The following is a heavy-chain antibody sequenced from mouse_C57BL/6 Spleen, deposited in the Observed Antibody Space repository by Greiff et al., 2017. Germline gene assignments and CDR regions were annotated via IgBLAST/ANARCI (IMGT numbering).Heavy chain of an antibody. CDR3: ARESTDYFDY. Sequence: VKLVESGAELVKPGASVKISCKASGYAFSSYWMNWVKQRPGKGLEWIGQIYPGDGDTNYNEKFKGKATLTADKSSSTAYMQLSSLTSEDSAVYFCARESTDYFDYWGQGTTLTVSS. J-gene: IGHJ2*01. V-gene: IGHV1-80*01. CDR1: GYAFSSYW. CDR2: IYPGDGDT. D-gene: IGHD5-1*01.